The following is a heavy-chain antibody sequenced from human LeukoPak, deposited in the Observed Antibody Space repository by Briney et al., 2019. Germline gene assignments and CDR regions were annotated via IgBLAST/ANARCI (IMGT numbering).Heavy chain of an antibody. V-gene: IGHV4-59*01. Sequence: SETLSLTCTVSGGSISSYYWSWIRQPPGKGLEWIGYIYYSGSTNYNPSLKSRVTISVDTSKNQFSLKLSSVTAADTAVHYCARENADYGDYDYWGRGTLVTVSS. CDR3: ARENADYGDYDY. CDR1: GGSISSYY. D-gene: IGHD4-17*01. J-gene: IGHJ4*02. CDR2: IYYSGST.